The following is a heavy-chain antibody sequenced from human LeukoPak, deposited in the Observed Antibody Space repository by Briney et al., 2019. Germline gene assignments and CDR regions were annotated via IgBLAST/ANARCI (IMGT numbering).Heavy chain of an antibody. CDR3: ARGAMVPLTYFDY. Sequence: SETLSLTCTVSGGSISSYYCSWIRQPPGKGLEWIGYIYYSGSTNYNPSLKSRVTISVDTSKNQFSLKLSSVTAADTAVYYCARGAMVPLTYFDYWGQGTLVTVSS. CDR2: IYYSGST. V-gene: IGHV4-59*01. CDR1: GGSISSYY. J-gene: IGHJ4*02. D-gene: IGHD3-10*01.